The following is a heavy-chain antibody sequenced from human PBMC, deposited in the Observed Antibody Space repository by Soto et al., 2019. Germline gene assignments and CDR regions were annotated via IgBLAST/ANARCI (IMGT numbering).Heavy chain of an antibody. J-gene: IGHJ4*02. CDR1: GFTVSSNY. CDR3: ARGQQKYYFGD. V-gene: IGHV3-53*01. CDR2: IYSGGST. Sequence: GGSLRLSCAASGFTVSSNYMSWVRQAPGKGLEWVSVIYSGGSTYYADSVKGRFTISRDNSENTLYLQMSSLRAEDTAVYYCARGQQKYYFGDWGQGTWSPSPQ.